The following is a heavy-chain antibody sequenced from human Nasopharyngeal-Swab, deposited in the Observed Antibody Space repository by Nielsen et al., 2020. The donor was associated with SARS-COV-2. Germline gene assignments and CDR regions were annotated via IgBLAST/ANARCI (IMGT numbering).Heavy chain of an antibody. J-gene: IGHJ4*02. CDR2: ISSNGGST. CDR1: GFTFSSYA. Sequence: GEYLKISCSASGFTFSSYAMHWVRQAQGKGLEYVSAISSNGGSTYYADSVKGRFTISRDNSKNTLYLQMSSLRAEDTAVYYCVKGRAGFDPSYFDYWGQGTLVTVSS. V-gene: IGHV3-64D*06. CDR3: VKGRAGFDPSYFDY.